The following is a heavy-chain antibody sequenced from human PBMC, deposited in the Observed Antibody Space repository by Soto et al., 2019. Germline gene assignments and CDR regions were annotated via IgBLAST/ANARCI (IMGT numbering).Heavy chain of an antibody. J-gene: IGHJ6*02. CDR1: GYTFTSYY. V-gene: IGHV1-46*03. D-gene: IGHD3-9*01. CDR3: ARDRPYYDILTGDHYGMDV. Sequence: GASVKVSCKASGYTFTSYYMHWVRQAPGQGLEWMGIINPSGGSTSYAQKFQGRVTMTRDTSTSTVYMELSSLRSEDTAVYYCARDRPYYDILTGDHYGMDVWGQGTTVTVSS. CDR2: INPSGGST.